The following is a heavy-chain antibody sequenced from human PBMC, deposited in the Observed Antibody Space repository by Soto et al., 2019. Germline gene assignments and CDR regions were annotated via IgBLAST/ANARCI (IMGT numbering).Heavy chain of an antibody. CDR3: AREGYRYGTVCFEI. V-gene: IGHV3-23*01. CDR2: IPVIGERR. D-gene: IGHD5-18*01. CDR1: GFTFSNYG. Sequence: GGSLRLSFAASGFTFSNYGMSWVRQAPGKGLEWVAGIPVIGERRYYADSVKGRFTISRDKAKNTLYLQMNSLRVEDAAVYFCAREGYRYGTVCFEIWGPGTLVTVSS. J-gene: IGHJ4*02.